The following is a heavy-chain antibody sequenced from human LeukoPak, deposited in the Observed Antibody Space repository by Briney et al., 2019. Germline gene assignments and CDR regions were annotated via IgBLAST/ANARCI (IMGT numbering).Heavy chain of an antibody. Sequence: GGSLRLSCAASGFTFRNYGTHWVRQAPGKGLEWVTFIRYDGADEYYADSVKGRFTISRDDSKNTVFLQMNTLRVEDTAVYYCARGYTYFAYWGQGTLVTVSS. J-gene: IGHJ4*02. CDR3: ARGYTYFAY. D-gene: IGHD3-16*02. CDR1: GFTFRNYG. V-gene: IGHV3-30*02. CDR2: IRYDGADE.